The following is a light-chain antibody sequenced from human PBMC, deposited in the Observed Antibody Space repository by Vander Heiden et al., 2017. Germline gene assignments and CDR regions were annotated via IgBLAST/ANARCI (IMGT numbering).Light chain of an antibody. CDR1: SSDIGAYNY. CDR3: SSYTSTSTLYV. Sequence: QSALTQPASVSGPPGQSITIPCSGTSSDIGAYNYVSWFQQHPDKAPKLIIYDVSIRPSGVSNRFSGSKSGNTASLTISGLLPEDEADYFCSSYTSTSTLYVFGTGTKVTVV. J-gene: IGLJ1*01. CDR2: DVS. V-gene: IGLV2-14*01.